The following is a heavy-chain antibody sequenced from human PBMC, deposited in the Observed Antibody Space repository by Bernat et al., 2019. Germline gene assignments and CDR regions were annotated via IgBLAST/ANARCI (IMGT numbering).Heavy chain of an antibody. V-gene: IGHV1-2*04. Sequence: QVQLVQSGAEVKKPGASVKVSCKASGYTFTGDYMHWVRQAPGQGLEWMGWINPNSGGTNYAQKVQGWVTMTRDTSRSTAYMELSRLRDDDTDVYYCARAEARDIPSYFDYWGQGTLVTVSS. CDR3: ARAEARDIPSYFDY. CDR2: INPNSGGT. D-gene: IGHD2-15*01. CDR1: GYTFTGDY. J-gene: IGHJ4*02.